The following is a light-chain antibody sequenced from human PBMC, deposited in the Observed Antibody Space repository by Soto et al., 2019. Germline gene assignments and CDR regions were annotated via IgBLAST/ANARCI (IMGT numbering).Light chain of an antibody. Sequence: DIQMTQSPTSLSASVGDRVTITCRASQGIRNFVAWYQQKPGKAPKLLIYAASTLQSGVPSRFSGSGSGTEITLTINSLQPEDVATYSCQKYSSVPVFGPGTKVEI. CDR2: AAS. CDR3: QKYSSVPV. CDR1: QGIRNF. V-gene: IGKV1-27*01. J-gene: IGKJ3*01.